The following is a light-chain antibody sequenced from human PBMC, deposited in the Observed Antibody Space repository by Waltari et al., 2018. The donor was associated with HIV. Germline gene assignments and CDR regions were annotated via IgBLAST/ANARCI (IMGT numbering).Light chain of an antibody. J-gene: IGKJ1*01. V-gene: IGKV3-15*01. Sequence: EIVMTQSPATLSVSPGERATLSCRASQSVSSNLAWYQQKPGQAPRLVIFDASTRATGIPARFSGSGSGTEFTLTISRLQSEDFAIYYCQQYSSWPPWTFGQGTEVEIK. CDR3: QQYSSWPPWT. CDR2: DAS. CDR1: QSVSSN.